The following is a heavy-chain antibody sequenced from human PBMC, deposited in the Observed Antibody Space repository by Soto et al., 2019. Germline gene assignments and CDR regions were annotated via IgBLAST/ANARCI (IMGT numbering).Heavy chain of an antibody. CDR3: ATLRCDYDYIWAEGDAFDI. CDR1: GGTLSNYS. D-gene: IGHD3-16*01. Sequence: SVILSCKASGGTLSNYSIRWVRPAPGQGLEWMGRIIPILGIANYAQKFQGRVTITADKSTSTAYMELSSLRSEDTAVYYCATLRCDYDYIWAEGDAFDIWGQGTMVTVSS. J-gene: IGHJ3*02. CDR2: IIPILGIA. V-gene: IGHV1-69*02.